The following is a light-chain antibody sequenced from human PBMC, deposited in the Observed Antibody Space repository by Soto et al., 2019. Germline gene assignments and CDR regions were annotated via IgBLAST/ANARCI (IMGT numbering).Light chain of an antibody. Sequence: DIQMTQSPSTLSASVGDRVTITCRASQSISSWLAWYQQKPGKAPKLLINKASSLESGVPSRFSGSGSGTEFTLTISRLEPEDFATYYCQQVDVYPSTFGGGTKVDIK. CDR3: QQVDVYPST. CDR1: QSISSW. CDR2: KAS. J-gene: IGKJ4*01. V-gene: IGKV1-5*03.